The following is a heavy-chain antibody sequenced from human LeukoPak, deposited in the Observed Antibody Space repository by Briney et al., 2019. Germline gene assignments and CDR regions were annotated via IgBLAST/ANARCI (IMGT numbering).Heavy chain of an antibody. CDR1: GFTFSSYA. D-gene: IGHD3-3*01. Sequence: GGSLRLSCAASGFTFSSYAMSWVRQAPGKGLEWVSAISGSGGSTYYADSVKGRFTISRDNAKNSLYLQMNSLRAEDTAVYYCARDTNFWSGYYEDYWGQGTLVTVSS. CDR2: ISGSGGST. J-gene: IGHJ4*02. V-gene: IGHV3-23*01. CDR3: ARDTNFWSGYYEDY.